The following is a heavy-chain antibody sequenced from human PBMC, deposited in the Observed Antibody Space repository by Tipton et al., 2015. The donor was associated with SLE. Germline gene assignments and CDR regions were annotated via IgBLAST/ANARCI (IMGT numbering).Heavy chain of an antibody. Sequence: TLSLTCTVSGGSIGSSYWCWIRQSPGKGLEWIGYINYSGSTNYNPSLKSRVTISVDTSKNQFSLMLTSVTAADTAVYYCARDPFSGTSRAEDIWGKGTTVTVSS. V-gene: IGHV4-59*01. CDR2: INYSGST. CDR1: GGSIGSSY. D-gene: IGHD1-26*01. CDR3: ARDPFSGTSRAEDI. J-gene: IGHJ6*04.